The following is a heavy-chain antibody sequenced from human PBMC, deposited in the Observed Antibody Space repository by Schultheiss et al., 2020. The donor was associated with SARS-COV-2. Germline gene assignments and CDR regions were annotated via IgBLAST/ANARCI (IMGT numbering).Heavy chain of an antibody. D-gene: IGHD6-13*01. J-gene: IGHJ6*02. CDR1: GFTFDDYA. CDR2: INSDGSST. CDR3: ARDDSSSWGSEYYYYGMDV. Sequence: GGSLRLSCAASGFTFDDYAMHWVRQAPGKGLVWVSRINSDGSSTSYADSVKGRFTISRDNAKNTLYLQMNSLRAEDTAVYYCARDDSSSWGSEYYYYGMDVWGQGTTVTVSS. V-gene: IGHV3-74*01.